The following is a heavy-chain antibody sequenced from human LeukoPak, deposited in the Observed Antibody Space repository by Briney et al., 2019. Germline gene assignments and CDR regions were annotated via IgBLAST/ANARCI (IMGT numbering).Heavy chain of an antibody. CDR1: GGSISSGGYY. V-gene: IGHV4-31*03. CDR2: IYYSGST. CDR3: ASRQLTPGVYFDY. Sequence: SETLSLTCTVSGGSISSGGYYWSWIRQHPGKGLEWIGYIYYSGSTYYNPSLKSRVTISVDTSKNQFPLKLSSVTAADTAVYYCASRQLTPGVYFDYWGQGTLVTVSS. J-gene: IGHJ4*02. D-gene: IGHD2-2*01.